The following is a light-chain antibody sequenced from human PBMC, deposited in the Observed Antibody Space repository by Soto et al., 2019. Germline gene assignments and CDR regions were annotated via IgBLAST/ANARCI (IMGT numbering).Light chain of an antibody. V-gene: IGLV1-44*01. CDR3: AAWDDSLNGYV. J-gene: IGLJ1*01. Sequence: QSVLTQPPSASGTPGQRVAFSCSGSTSNIGANTVNWYQQLPGAAPKLLIYSHSQRPSGVPDRFSGYKSGTSASLAISGLQSDDAADYYCAAWDDSLNGYVFGTGTKLTVL. CDR2: SHS. CDR1: TSNIGANT.